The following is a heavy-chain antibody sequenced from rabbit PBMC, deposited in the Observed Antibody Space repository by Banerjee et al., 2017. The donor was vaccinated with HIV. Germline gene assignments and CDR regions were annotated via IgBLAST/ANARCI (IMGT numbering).Heavy chain of an antibody. CDR2: IYPDYGTT. V-gene: IGHV1S47*01. Sequence: QEQLVESGGGLVTLGGSLKLSCKASGIDFSSYGISWVRQAPGKGLEWITYIYPDYGTTDYASWVNGRFTISLDNAQNTVFLQMTSLTAADTATYFCARDVGYVGYGYERGQGTLVTVS. J-gene: IGHJ3*01. CDR1: GIDFSSYG. D-gene: IGHD6-1*01. CDR3: ARDVGYVGYGYE.